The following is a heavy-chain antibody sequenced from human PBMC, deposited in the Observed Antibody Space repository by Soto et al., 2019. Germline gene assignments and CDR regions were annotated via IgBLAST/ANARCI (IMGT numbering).Heavy chain of an antibody. CDR3: VRTSLVVAAATREDY. D-gene: IGHD2-15*01. CDR2: INSDGSST. J-gene: IGHJ4*02. V-gene: IGHV3-74*01. CDR1: GFTFSSNW. Sequence: EVQLVESGGGLVQPGGSLRLSCAASGFTFSSNWMHWVRQAPGKGLVGVSRINSDGSSTSYADSVKGRFTISRDNAKNTLYLQMNSLRAEDTAVYYCVRTSLVVAAATREDYWGQGTLVTVSS.